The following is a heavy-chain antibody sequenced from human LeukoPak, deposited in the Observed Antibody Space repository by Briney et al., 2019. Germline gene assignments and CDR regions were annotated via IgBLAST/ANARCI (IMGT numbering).Heavy chain of an antibody. CDR1: GGSISSYY. J-gene: IGHJ6*03. V-gene: IGHV4-59*08. CDR3: ARRGSPTYYYLDV. CDR2: IYYSGST. Sequence: SETLSLTCTVSGGSISSYYWSWIRQPPGKGLEWIGYIYYSGSTNYNPSLKSRVTISVDTSKNQFSLKLSSVTAADTAVYYCARRGSPTYYYLDVWGKGTTVTVPS. D-gene: IGHD6-13*01.